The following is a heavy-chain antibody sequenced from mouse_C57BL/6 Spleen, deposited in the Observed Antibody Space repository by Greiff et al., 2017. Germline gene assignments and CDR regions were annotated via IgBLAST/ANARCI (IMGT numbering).Heavy chain of an antibody. D-gene: IGHD4-1*01. CDR2: IYPGDGDT. J-gene: IGHJ2*01. V-gene: IGHV1-80*01. CDR3: ARRTNWYFDY. Sequence: QVQLQQSGAELVKPGASVKISCKASGYAFSSYWMNWVKQRPGKGLAWIGQIYPGDGDTNYNGKFKGNATLTADKSSSNAYMQLSSLTSEDSAVYFCARRTNWYFDYWGQGTTLTVSS. CDR1: GYAFSSYW.